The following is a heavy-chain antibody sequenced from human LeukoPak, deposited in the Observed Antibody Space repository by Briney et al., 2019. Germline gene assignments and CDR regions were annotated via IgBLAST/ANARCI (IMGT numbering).Heavy chain of an antibody. D-gene: IGHD2-2*01. CDR3: ASTTYQLLGYAFDI. CDR2: IYYSGST. Sequence: SQTLSLTCTVSGGSISSGDHYWSWIRQPPGKGLEWIGYIYYSGSTNYNPSLKSRVTISVDTSKNQFSLKLSSVTAADTAVYYCASTTYQLLGYAFDIWGQGTMVTVSS. V-gene: IGHV4-30-4*08. J-gene: IGHJ3*02. CDR1: GGSISSGDHY.